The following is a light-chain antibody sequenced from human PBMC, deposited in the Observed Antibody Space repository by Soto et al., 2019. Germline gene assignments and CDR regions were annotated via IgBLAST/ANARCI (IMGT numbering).Light chain of an antibody. CDR3: AAWDYSQSGLCV. Sequence: QAALTEPPSASGTPGQRVTISCSGSSSNIGTNSVNWYQHLPGTAPKLLIYSNNQRPSGGPDRFSGSKSGTSASLAISGLRSEDEADYYCAAWDYSQSGLCVLGTESRGTV. J-gene: IGLJ1*01. V-gene: IGLV1-47*02. CDR1: SSNIGTNS. CDR2: SNN.